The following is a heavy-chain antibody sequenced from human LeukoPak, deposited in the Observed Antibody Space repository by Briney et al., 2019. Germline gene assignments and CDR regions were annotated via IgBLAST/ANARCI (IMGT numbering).Heavy chain of an antibody. CDR2: ISYSGST. D-gene: IGHD3-22*01. CDR1: GGSVSSGSYY. Sequence: PSETLSLTCTVSGGSVSSGSYYWSWIRQPPGKGLEWIGYISYSGSTNYNPSLKSRVTISVDTSKNQFSLKLSSVTAADTAVYYCARDRSDDSSGYSPYYFDYWGQGTLVTVSS. CDR3: ARDRSDDSSGYSPYYFDY. V-gene: IGHV4-61*01. J-gene: IGHJ4*02.